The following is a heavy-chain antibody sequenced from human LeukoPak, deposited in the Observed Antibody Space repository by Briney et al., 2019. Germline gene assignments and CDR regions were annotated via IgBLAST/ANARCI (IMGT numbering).Heavy chain of an antibody. CDR3: ARGRDCSGGSCYDFYFDY. V-gene: IGHV1-18*01. J-gene: IGHJ4*02. CDR1: GYTFTSYG. D-gene: IGHD2-15*01. Sequence: ASVKVSCKASGYTFTSYGISWVRQAPGQGLEWMGWISAYNGNTNYAQKLQGRVTMTTDTSTSTAYMELRSLRSDDTAVYYCARGRDCSGGSCYDFYFDYWGQGTLVTVSS. CDR2: ISAYNGNT.